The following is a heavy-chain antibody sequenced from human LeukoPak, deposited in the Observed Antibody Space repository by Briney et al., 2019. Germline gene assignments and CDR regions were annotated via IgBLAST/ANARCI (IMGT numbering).Heavy chain of an antibody. V-gene: IGHV4-38-2*02. J-gene: IGHJ3*02. CDR2: IYHSGST. Sequence: SQTLSLTCTVSGGSIGRPGYYWGWIRQPPGKGLEWIGSIYHSGSTYYNPSLKSRVTISVDTSKNQFSLKLSSVTAADTAVYYCASTMVRAAFDIWGQGTMVTVSS. CDR3: ASTMVRAAFDI. CDR1: GGSIGRPGYY. D-gene: IGHD3-10*01.